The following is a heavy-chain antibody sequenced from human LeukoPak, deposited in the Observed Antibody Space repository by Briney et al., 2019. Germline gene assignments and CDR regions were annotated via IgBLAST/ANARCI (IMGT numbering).Heavy chain of an antibody. Sequence: GASVKVSCKASGYTFTSYGIIWVRPAPGQGLQWMGWISAHNGKTNYAQNLQGRVTMTTDTSTNTVYLELRSLTSDDTAVYYCARAGTTLLLDYWGQGTLVTVSS. CDR1: GYTFTSYG. V-gene: IGHV1-18*01. CDR2: ISAHNGKT. D-gene: IGHD4-11*01. J-gene: IGHJ4*02. CDR3: ARAGTTLLLDY.